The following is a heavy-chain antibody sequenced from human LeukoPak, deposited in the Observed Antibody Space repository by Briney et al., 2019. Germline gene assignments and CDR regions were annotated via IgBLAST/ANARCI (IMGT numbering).Heavy chain of an antibody. V-gene: IGHV3-33*01. D-gene: IGHD3-10*01. CDR1: GFTFSYYA. J-gene: IGHJ4*02. CDR2: IWSDE. Sequence: GGSLRLSCSASGFTFSYYAIHWVRQAPGKGLEWVALIWSDEYYADSVKGRITISRDNSKNTVYPQMNSLRAEDTAVYYCARELFGSGSCPDGWGQGTLVTVSS. CDR3: ARELFGSGSCPDG.